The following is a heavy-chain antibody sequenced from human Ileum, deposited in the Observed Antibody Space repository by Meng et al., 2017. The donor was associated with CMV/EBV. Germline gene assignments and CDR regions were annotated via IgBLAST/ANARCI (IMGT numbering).Heavy chain of an antibody. J-gene: IGHJ6*02. Sequence: ASVKVSCKASGYTFTSYGISRVRQAPGQGLEWMGWISAYNGNTNYAQKLQGRVTMTTDTSTSTAYMELRSLRSDDTAVYYCARVDYDILTGYDYYYYGMDVWGQGTTVTVSS. CDR3: ARVDYDILTGYDYYYYGMDV. V-gene: IGHV1-18*01. CDR2: ISAYNGNT. CDR1: GYTFTSYG. D-gene: IGHD3-9*01.